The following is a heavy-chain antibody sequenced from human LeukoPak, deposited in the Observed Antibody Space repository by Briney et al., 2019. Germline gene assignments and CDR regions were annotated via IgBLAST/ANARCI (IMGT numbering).Heavy chain of an antibody. V-gene: IGHV1-46*01. CDR1: GYTFTSYG. J-gene: IGHJ5*02. CDR3: ARGLRGSGSDVPINWFDP. Sequence: ASVKVSCKASGYTFTSYGISWVRQAPGQGLEWMGIINPSGGSTSYAQKFQGRVTMTRDTSTSTVYMELSSLRSEDTAVYYCARGLRGSGSDVPINWFDPWGQGTLVTVSS. D-gene: IGHD3-10*01. CDR2: INPSGGST.